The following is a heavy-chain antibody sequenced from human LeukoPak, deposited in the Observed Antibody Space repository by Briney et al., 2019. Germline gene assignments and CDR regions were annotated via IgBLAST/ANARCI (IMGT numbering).Heavy chain of an antibody. Sequence: SETLSLTCTVSGGSISSSSYNCGCLRQPPGMGLGWFVSICCSASTYYNPSIKSRVTISVDTSKNQFSLKLSSVTAADTDVYYCARYGQWLVRSFDYWGQGTLVTVSS. D-gene: IGHD6-19*01. CDR1: GGSISSSSYN. CDR3: ARYGQWLVRSFDY. CDR2: ICCSAST. V-gene: IGHV4-39*01. J-gene: IGHJ4*02.